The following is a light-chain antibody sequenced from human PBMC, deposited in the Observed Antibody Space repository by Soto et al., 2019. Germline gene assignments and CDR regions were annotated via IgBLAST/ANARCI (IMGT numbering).Light chain of an antibody. CDR3: QQRGNRPPWT. J-gene: IGKJ1*01. CDR1: QSVSSSY. V-gene: IGKV3D-20*02. Sequence: EIVLTQSPGTLSLSPGERGTLSCSAIQSVSSSYLAWYQQKPGQPPRLLIYDASTRATGIPARFSGSGSGTDFTLTISSLEPEDFAVYYCQQRGNRPPWTFGQGTKVDIK. CDR2: DAS.